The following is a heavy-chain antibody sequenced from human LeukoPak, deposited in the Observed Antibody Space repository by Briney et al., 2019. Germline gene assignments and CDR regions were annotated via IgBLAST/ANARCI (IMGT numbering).Heavy chain of an antibody. CDR2: INPNSGGT. D-gene: IGHD6-19*01. Sequence: ASVKVSCKASGYTFTGYYMHWVRQAPGQGLEWMGRINPNSGGTNYAQKFQGRVTMTGDTSISTAYMELSRLRSDDTAVYYCARNLAVAGTIWFDPWGQGTLVTVSS. CDR3: ARNLAVAGTIWFDP. J-gene: IGHJ5*02. CDR1: GYTFTGYY. V-gene: IGHV1-2*06.